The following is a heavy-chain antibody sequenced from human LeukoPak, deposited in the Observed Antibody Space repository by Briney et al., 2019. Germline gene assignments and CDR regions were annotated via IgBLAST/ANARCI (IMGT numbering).Heavy chain of an antibody. Sequence: SVKVSCKASGFTFSNSAMHWVRQARGQRLEWIGWIVVGSDNTHYAQKFQERVTITRDMSTSTAYMELRSLRSEDTAVYYCARVYSSGWLGPLVSWFDPWGQGTLVTVSS. V-gene: IGHV1-58*02. D-gene: IGHD6-19*01. J-gene: IGHJ5*02. CDR3: ARVYSSGWLGPLVSWFDP. CDR2: IVVGSDNT. CDR1: GFTFSNSA.